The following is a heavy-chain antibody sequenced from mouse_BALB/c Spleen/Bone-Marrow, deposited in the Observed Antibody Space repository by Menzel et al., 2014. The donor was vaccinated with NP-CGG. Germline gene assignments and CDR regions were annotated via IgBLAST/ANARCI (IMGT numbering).Heavy chain of an antibody. Sequence: VQLQQSGAELVKPGASVRLSCTASGFNIKDTYMHWVRQRPDQGLEWIGRIDPANGNAKHDPKFQGKAAITAGTSSNTTYLQLGSLTSGDTAVYYCAIYFYFDYWGQGTTLTVSS. V-gene: IGHV14-3*02. CDR3: AIYFYFDY. CDR1: GFNIKDTY. D-gene: IGHD2-3*01. CDR2: IDPANGNA. J-gene: IGHJ2*01.